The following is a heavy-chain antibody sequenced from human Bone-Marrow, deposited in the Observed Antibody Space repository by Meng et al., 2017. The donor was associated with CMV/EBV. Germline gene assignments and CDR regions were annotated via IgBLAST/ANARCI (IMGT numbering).Heavy chain of an antibody. Sequence: SETLSLTCAVYGGSFSGYYWSWIRQPPGKGLEWIGEINHSGSTNYNPSLKSRVTISVDTPKNQFSLKLSSVTAADTAVYYCARERIAARPVWGQGTLVTVSS. V-gene: IGHV4-34*01. J-gene: IGHJ4*02. D-gene: IGHD6-6*01. CDR1: GGSFSGYY. CDR3: ARERIAARPV. CDR2: INHSGST.